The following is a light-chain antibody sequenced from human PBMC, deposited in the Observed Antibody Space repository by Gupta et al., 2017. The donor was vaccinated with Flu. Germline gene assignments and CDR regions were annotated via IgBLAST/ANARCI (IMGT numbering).Light chain of an antibody. Sequence: EIVLTQSPGTLSLSPGEGATLSCRASQSVSSSYLAWYQQKPGQSPRLLIYGASSRAAGIPDRVSGSGSGTDFTLTISRLEPEDFAVYYCQQYGSSPPWTFGQGTKLEIK. V-gene: IGKV3-20*01. CDR3: QQYGSSPPWT. CDR2: GAS. J-gene: IGKJ2*02. CDR1: QSVSSSY.